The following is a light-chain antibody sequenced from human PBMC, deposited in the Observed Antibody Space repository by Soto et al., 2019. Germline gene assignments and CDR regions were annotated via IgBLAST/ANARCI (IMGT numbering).Light chain of an antibody. V-gene: IGLV2-8*01. CDR1: SSDVGGYNF. Sequence: QSVLTQPPSASGSPGQSVTISCTGTSSDVGGYNFVSWYQQHPGKAPKFMIYEVSKRPSGVPDRFSGSKSGNTASLTVSGLQAEDEAAYYCSSYAGGIKWVFGGGTKVTVL. J-gene: IGLJ3*02. CDR2: EVS. CDR3: SSYAGGIKWV.